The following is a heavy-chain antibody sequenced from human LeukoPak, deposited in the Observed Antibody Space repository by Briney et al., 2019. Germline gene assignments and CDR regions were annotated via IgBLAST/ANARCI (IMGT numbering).Heavy chain of an antibody. Sequence: PSETLSLTCTVSGGSISSYYWSWIGQPPGKGREGIGYIYYSGSTNYNPSLKSRVTISVDTSKNQFSLKLSSVTAADTAVYYCASLGGDYYDRGYYFDYWGQGTLVTVSS. V-gene: IGHV4-59*01. CDR1: GGSISSYY. CDR2: IYYSGST. J-gene: IGHJ4*02. D-gene: IGHD3-22*01. CDR3: ASLGGDYYDRGYYFDY.